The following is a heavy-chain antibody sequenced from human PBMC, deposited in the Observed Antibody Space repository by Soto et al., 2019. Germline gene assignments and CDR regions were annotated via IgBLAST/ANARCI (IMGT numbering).Heavy chain of an antibody. CDR2: IGHLETT. Sequence: SETLSLTCSVSGVAMTYGGYSWSWIRQSPEKGLEWLGYIGHLETTYYNPSLKSRVTISVDKSKNQFSLKLSSVTAADTAVYYCARDIPGSSSPPGMDVWGQGTTVTVSS. V-gene: IGHV4-30-2*06. D-gene: IGHD2-2*01. J-gene: IGHJ6*02. CDR1: GVAMTYGGYS. CDR3: ARDIPGSSSPPGMDV.